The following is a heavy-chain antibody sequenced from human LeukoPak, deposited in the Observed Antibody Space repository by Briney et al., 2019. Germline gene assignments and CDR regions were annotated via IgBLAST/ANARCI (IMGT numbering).Heavy chain of an antibody. CDR1: GFTFSSYA. CDR3: AKALLWFGESSAFDI. D-gene: IGHD3-10*01. Sequence: GGSLRLSCAASGFTFSSYAMSWVRQAPGKGLEWVAVISYDGSNKYYADSVKGRFTISRDNSKNTLYLQMNSLRAEDTAVYYCAKALLWFGESSAFDIWGQGTMVTVSS. V-gene: IGHV3-30*18. CDR2: ISYDGSNK. J-gene: IGHJ3*02.